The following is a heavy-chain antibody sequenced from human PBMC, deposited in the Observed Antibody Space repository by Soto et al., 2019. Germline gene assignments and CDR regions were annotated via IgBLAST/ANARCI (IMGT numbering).Heavy chain of an antibody. D-gene: IGHD3-22*01. J-gene: IGHJ4*02. Sequence: GGSLRLSCAASGFSFSHYAMHWVRQAPGKGLEWVALISYDGSKKNYADSVKGRFTISRDSSISRDSSKNMMYLQMNSLRPEDTAVYYCARGVFDYYNNSGYSPDYWGQGTLVTVSS. V-gene: IGHV3-30-3*01. CDR2: ISYDGSKK. CDR1: GFSFSHYA. CDR3: ARGVFDYYNNSGYSPDY.